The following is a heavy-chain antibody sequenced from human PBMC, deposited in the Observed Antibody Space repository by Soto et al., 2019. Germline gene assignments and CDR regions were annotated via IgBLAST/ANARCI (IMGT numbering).Heavy chain of an antibody. CDR3: ARDIITIFGVVPDAFDI. CDR1: GYTFTSYD. Sequence: ASVKVSCKASGYTFTSYDINWVRQATGQGLEWMGWINAYNGNTNYAQKLQGRITMTTDTSTSTAYMELRSLRSDDTAVYYCARDIITIFGVVPDAFDIWGQGTMVTVSS. CDR2: INAYNGNT. D-gene: IGHD3-3*01. V-gene: IGHV1-18*01. J-gene: IGHJ3*02.